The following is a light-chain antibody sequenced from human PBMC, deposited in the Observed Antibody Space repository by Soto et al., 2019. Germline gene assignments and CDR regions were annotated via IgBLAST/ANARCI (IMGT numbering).Light chain of an antibody. CDR2: AAS. CDR3: QQDYTRPTRT. Sequence: IQLTQSPSSLSASVGESVTITCRASQDIDNYLNWYQHRPGEAPKLLIYAASYLETGVPARFSGSGSGTDFSFTITSLQPEDSATYYGQQDYTRPTRTFGQGTRLEI. J-gene: IGKJ5*01. CDR1: QDIDNY. V-gene: IGKV1-33*01.